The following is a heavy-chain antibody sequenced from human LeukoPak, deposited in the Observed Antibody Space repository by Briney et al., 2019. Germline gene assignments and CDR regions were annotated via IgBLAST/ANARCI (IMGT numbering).Heavy chain of an antibody. CDR1: GYTFTGYY. J-gene: IGHJ4*02. Sequence: ASVEVSCKAAGYTFTGYYMHWVREAPGQGLEWMGWINPNSGATYYAQRFEGRVTMTRDTSITTDYMELSSLRSDDTAIYYCASYYDDSGYHPSRFDYWGQGTLVTVSS. CDR2: INPNSGAT. CDR3: ASYYDDSGYHPSRFDY. D-gene: IGHD3-22*01. V-gene: IGHV1-2*02.